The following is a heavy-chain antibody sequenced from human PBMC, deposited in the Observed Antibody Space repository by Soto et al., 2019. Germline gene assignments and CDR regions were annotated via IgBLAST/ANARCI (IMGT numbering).Heavy chain of an antibody. V-gene: IGHV4-59*01. CDR2: IYYSGST. Sequence: SETLSLTCTVSGGSISSYYWSWIRQPPGKGLEWIGYIYYSGSTNYNPSLKSRVTISVDTSKNQFSLKLSSVTAADTAVYYCAREATMVRGVIIYDAFDIWGQGTMVTVSS. CDR1: GGSISSYY. J-gene: IGHJ3*02. D-gene: IGHD3-10*01. CDR3: AREATMVRGVIIYDAFDI.